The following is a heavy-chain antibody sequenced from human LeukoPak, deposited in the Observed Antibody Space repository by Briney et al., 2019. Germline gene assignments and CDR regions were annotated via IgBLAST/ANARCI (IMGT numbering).Heavy chain of an antibody. V-gene: IGHV5-51*01. Sequence: GESLKISCKGSGHSFSSNWIGWVRQMPGKGLEWMGIIYPGDSDTRYSPSFQGQVTISADKSISTAYLQWSSLKASDTAIYYCARHLVSSRYFDYWGQGTLVTVSS. CDR3: ARHLVSSRYFDY. D-gene: IGHD6-13*01. CDR1: GHSFSSNW. CDR2: IYPGDSDT. J-gene: IGHJ4*02.